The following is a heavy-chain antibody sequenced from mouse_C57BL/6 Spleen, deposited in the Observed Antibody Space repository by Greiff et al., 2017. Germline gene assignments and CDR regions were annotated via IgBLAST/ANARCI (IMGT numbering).Heavy chain of an antibody. CDR1: GYTFTSYW. CDR3: AKSYGNDAIDY. CDR2: IYPGSGST. D-gene: IGHD2-1*01. V-gene: IGHV1-55*01. Sequence: VQLQQPGAELVKPGASVTMSCKASGYTFTSYWITWVKQRPGKGLEWIGDIYPGSGSTNYNEKFKSKATLTVDTSSSTAYMQLSSLTSEDSAIYYCAKSYGNDAIDYWGQGTSVTVS. J-gene: IGHJ4*01.